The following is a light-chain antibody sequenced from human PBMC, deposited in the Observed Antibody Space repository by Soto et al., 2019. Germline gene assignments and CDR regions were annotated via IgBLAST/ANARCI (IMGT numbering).Light chain of an antibody. V-gene: IGKV1-33*01. Sequence: TRAPSTLRPSVGYRVAITCRASQSISTYLAWYQQKPGKAPKLLIYAASNLQSGVPSRFSASGSGTDFTFTISSLQPEDIAKYYCQQYVNPTLTFAQGTRLEIK. CDR3: QQYVNPTLT. CDR2: AAS. J-gene: IGKJ5*01. CDR1: QSISTY.